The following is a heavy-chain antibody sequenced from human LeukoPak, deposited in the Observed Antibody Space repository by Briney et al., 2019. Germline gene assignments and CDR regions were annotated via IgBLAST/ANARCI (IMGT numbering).Heavy chain of an antibody. V-gene: IGHV4-34*01. CDR2: INHSGST. Sequence: SETLSLTCAVYGGSFSGYYWSWIRQPPGKGLEWIGEINHSGSTNYNPSLKSRVTISVDTSKNQFSLKLSSVTAADTAVYYCACGYSYGSDGQRDNWFDPWGQGTLVTVSS. CDR3: ACGYSYGSDGQRDNWFDP. D-gene: IGHD5-18*01. CDR1: GGSFSGYY. J-gene: IGHJ5*02.